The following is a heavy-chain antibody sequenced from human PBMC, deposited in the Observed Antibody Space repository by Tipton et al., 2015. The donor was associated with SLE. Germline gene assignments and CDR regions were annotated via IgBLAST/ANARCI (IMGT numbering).Heavy chain of an antibody. D-gene: IGHD2-8*01. CDR2: LYYSGNT. CDR1: ADSIRRSY. V-gene: IGHV4-59*12. CDR3: ARGYCSDGVCYGFGFFDY. J-gene: IGHJ4*02. Sequence: TLSLTCSVSADSIRRSYWSWIRQPPGKGLEWIGVLYYSGNTYYNPSLKSPVTLSIDTSKNQFSLKMRSVTAADTAVYFCARGYCSDGVCYGFGFFDYWGQGNLVTVSS.